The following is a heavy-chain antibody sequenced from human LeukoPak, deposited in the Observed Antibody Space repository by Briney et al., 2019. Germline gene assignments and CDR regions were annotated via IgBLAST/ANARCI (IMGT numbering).Heavy chain of an antibody. V-gene: IGHV3-30-3*01. J-gene: IGHJ4*02. CDR2: ISYDGSNK. CDR1: GFTFSSYA. Sequence: PGGSLRLSCAASGFTFSSYAMHWVRQAPGKGLEWVAVISYDGSNKYYADSVKGRFTISRDNSKNTLYLQTNSLRAEDTAVYYCARDLSYGDSGFDYWGQGTLVTVSS. D-gene: IGHD4-17*01. CDR3: ARDLSYGDSGFDY.